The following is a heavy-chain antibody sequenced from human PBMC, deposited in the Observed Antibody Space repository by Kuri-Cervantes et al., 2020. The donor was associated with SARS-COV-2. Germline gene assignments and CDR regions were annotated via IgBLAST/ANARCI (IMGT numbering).Heavy chain of an antibody. CDR3: ARRSLSFWGSYRSHFDY. CDR2: IYYSGST. V-gene: IGHV4-61*01. D-gene: IGHD3-16*02. Sequence: SETLSLTCTVSGGSVSSGSYYWSWIRQPPGKGLEWIGYIYYSGSTNYNPSLKSRVTISVDTSKNQFSLKLSSVTAADTAVYYCARRSLSFWGSYRSHFDYWGQGTLVTVSS. CDR1: GGSVSSGSYY. J-gene: IGHJ4*02.